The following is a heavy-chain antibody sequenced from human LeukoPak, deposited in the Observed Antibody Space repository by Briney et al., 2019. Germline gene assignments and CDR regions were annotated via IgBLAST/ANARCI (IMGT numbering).Heavy chain of an antibody. CDR2: IVVGSGNT. J-gene: IGHJ6*02. Sequence: SVKVSCKASGFTFTSSAVQWVRQARGQRLEWIGWIVVGSGNTNYAQKFQERVTITRDMSTSTAYMELSSLRSEDTAVYYCARITYGDYVLYYGMDVWGQGTTVTVSS. CDR1: GFTFTSSA. V-gene: IGHV1-58*01. D-gene: IGHD4-17*01. CDR3: ARITYGDYVLYYGMDV.